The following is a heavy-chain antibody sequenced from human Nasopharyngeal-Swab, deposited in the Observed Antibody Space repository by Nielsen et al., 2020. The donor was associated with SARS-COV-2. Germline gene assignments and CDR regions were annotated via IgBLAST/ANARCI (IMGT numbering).Heavy chain of an antibody. CDR1: GFTFSSYW. Sequence: GGSLRLSCAASGFTFSSYWMSWVRQAPGKGLEWVANIKQDGSEKYYVDSVKGRFTISRDNAKNSLYLQMNSLRAEDTAVYYCARAGVGSGSYYWSWGQGTLVTVCS. CDR3: ARAGVGSGSYYWS. J-gene: IGHJ4*02. V-gene: IGHV3-7*01. D-gene: IGHD3-10*01. CDR2: IKQDGSEK.